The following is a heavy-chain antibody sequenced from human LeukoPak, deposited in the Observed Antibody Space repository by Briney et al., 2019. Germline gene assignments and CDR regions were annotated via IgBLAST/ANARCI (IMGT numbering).Heavy chain of an antibody. CDR1: GGSFSGYY. J-gene: IGHJ4*02. CDR3: ARDSSGYYYGY. D-gene: IGHD3-22*01. CDR2: IYHSGST. Sequence: SSETLSLTCAVYGGSFSGYYWSWIRQPPGKGLEWIGEIYHSGSTNYNPSLKSRVTISVDKSKNQFSLKLSSVTAADTAVYYCARDSSGYYYGYWGQGTLVTVSS. V-gene: IGHV4-34*01.